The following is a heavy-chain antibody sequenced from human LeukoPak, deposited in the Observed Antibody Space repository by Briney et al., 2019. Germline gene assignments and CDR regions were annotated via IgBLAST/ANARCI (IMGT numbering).Heavy chain of an antibody. CDR2: IYTSGST. J-gene: IGHJ1*01. D-gene: IGHD3-10*01. Sequence: PSETLSLTCTVSGGSISSGSYYWSWIRQPAGTGLEWIGRIYTSGSTNYNPSLKSRVTISVDTSKNQFSLKLSSVTAADTAVYYCASIPYYYGIVLEFEYFQHWGQGTLVTVSS. CDR1: GGSISSGSYY. V-gene: IGHV4-61*02. CDR3: ASIPYYYGIVLEFEYFQH.